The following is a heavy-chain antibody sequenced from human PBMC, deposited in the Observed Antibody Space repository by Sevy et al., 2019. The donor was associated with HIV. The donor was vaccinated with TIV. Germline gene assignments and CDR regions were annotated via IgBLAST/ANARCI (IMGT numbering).Heavy chain of an antibody. CDR2: FDPEDGRT. D-gene: IGHD3-22*01. V-gene: IGHV1-24*01. Sequence: ASVKVSCKLSGYTLTDFSMHWVRQAPGKGLEWVATFDPEDGRTIYAQKFQGRVTMTEDTSTDTAYMELNSLRSDDTAVYYCATTKDYYDSSGYPFDYWGRGTQVTVS. CDR1: GYTLTDFS. J-gene: IGHJ4*02. CDR3: ATTKDYYDSSGYPFDY.